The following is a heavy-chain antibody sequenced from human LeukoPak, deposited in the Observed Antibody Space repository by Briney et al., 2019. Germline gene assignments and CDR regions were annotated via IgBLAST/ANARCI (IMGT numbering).Heavy chain of an antibody. CDR3: ARGDSSSWYAGNWFDP. D-gene: IGHD6-13*01. Sequence: GASVKVSCKASGYTFTSYDINWVRQATGQGLEWMGWMNPNSGNTGYAQKFQGRVTMTRNTSISTAYMELSSLRSEDTAVYYCARGDSSSWYAGNWFDPWGQGTLVTVSS. CDR2: MNPNSGNT. CDR1: GYTFTSYD. J-gene: IGHJ5*02. V-gene: IGHV1-8*01.